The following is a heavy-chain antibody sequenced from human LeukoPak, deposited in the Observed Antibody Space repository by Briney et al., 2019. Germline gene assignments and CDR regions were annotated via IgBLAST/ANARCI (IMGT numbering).Heavy chain of an antibody. CDR3: AKDLRAYSGRSLPIAY. D-gene: IGHD1-26*01. CDR1: GFTFSSYG. CDR2: IRYDGSNK. Sequence: QPGGSLRLSCAASGFTFSSYGVHRVRQAPGKGLEWVAFIRYDGSNKYYADSVKGRFTISRDNSKHTLYLTLNRLRAEDTAVYYCAKDLRAYSGRSLPIAYWGQGTLVTV. V-gene: IGHV3-30*02. J-gene: IGHJ4*02.